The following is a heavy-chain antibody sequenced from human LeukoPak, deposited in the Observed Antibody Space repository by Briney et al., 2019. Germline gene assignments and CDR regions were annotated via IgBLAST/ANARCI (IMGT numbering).Heavy chain of an antibody. Sequence: PSETLSLTCAVYGGSFSGYYWSWIRQPPGKGLEWIGHIYYSGSTNYNPSLKSRVTISVDTSKNQFSLKLSSVTAADTAVYYCARAGHLWFGELLYYYYGMDVWGQGTTVTVSS. CDR1: GGSFSGYY. CDR2: IYYSGST. CDR3: ARAGHLWFGELLYYYYGMDV. D-gene: IGHD3-10*01. J-gene: IGHJ6*02. V-gene: IGHV4-59*01.